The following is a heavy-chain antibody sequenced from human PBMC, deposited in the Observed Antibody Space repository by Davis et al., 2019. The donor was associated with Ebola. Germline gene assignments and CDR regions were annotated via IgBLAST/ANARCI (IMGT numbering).Heavy chain of an antibody. CDR1: GFTFSHYG. J-gene: IGHJ6*02. D-gene: IGHD3-10*01. CDR2: ISYDGSDK. CDR3: ARITMVRGETNYYYYYGMDV. V-gene: IGHV3-30*03. Sequence: GESLKISCAASGFTFSHYGMHWVRQAPGKGLEWVSVISYDGSDKYYADSVKGRFTISRDNSKNTLYLQMNSLRDEDTAVYYCARITMVRGETNYYYYYGMDVWGQGTTVTVSS.